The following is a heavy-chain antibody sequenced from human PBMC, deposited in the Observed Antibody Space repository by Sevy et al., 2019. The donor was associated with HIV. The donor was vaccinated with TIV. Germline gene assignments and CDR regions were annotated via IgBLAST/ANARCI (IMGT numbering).Heavy chain of an antibody. CDR2: ISYSGST. CDR1: GGSISSYY. CDR3: GRGGASHYRRHFDY. Sequence: SETLSLTCTVSGGSISSYYWSWIRPPPGKGLEWIGYISYSGSTNYNPSLRSRFTISVDTSKDQFSLKLSSVTAADTAIYYCGRGGASHYRRHFDYWGQGTLVTVSS. V-gene: IGHV4-59*13. D-gene: IGHD4-4*01. J-gene: IGHJ4*02.